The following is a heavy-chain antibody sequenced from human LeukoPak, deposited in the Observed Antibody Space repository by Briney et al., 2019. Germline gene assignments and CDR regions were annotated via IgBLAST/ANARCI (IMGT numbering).Heavy chain of an antibody. CDR2: VSGYNGNT. CDR3: AITGYGSDWCAKS. J-gene: IGHJ4*02. CDR1: GYIITKFG. V-gene: IGHV1-18*01. D-gene: IGHD3-9*01. Sequence: GASVRVSCKVSGYIITKFGFSWVRQAPGQGLEWVGWVSGYNGNTNYAEKFHHRVIMTTDTATSTVYMELKSLTADDTAVYFCAITGYGSDWCAKSWGPGTLVVVSA.